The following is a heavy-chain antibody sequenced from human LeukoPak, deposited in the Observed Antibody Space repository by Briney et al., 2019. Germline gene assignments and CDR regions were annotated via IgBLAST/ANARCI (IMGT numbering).Heavy chain of an antibody. CDR1: GFTFSSYA. V-gene: IGHV3-30*04. CDR2: ISYDGSNK. CDR3: ARDGTRRGHPIDY. Sequence: GRSLRLSCAASGFTFSSYAMHWVRQAPGKGLEWVAVISYDGSNKYYADSVKGRFTISRDNSKNTLYLQMNSLRAEDTAVYYCARDGTRRGHPIDYWGQGTLVTVSS. J-gene: IGHJ4*02. D-gene: IGHD1-26*01.